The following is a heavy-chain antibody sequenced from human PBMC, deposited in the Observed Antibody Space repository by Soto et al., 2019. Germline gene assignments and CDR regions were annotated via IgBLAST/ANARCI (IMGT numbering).Heavy chain of an antibody. Sequence: QVQLVESGGGVVQPGRSLRLSCAASGFTFSSYAMHWVRQAPGKGLEWVAVISYDGSTKYYADSVKGRFTISRDNSKNTLYLQMNSLRAEDTAVYYCASAFFRIQLWERPIHYWGQGTLVTVSS. D-gene: IGHD5-18*01. J-gene: IGHJ4*02. CDR3: ASAFFRIQLWERPIHY. CDR2: ISYDGSTK. V-gene: IGHV3-30-3*01. CDR1: GFTFSSYA.